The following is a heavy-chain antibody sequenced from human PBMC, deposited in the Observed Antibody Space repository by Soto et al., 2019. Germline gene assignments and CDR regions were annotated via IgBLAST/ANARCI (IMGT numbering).Heavy chain of an antibody. CDR1: GFTFSSYG. Sequence: GGSLRLSCAASGFTFSSYGMHWVRQAPGKGLEWVAVISYDGSNKYYADSVKGRFTISRDNSKNTLYLQMNSLRAEDTAVYYCAKDRTKWELLFDYWGQGTLVTVSS. V-gene: IGHV3-30*18. D-gene: IGHD1-26*01. CDR2: ISYDGSNK. J-gene: IGHJ4*02. CDR3: AKDRTKWELLFDY.